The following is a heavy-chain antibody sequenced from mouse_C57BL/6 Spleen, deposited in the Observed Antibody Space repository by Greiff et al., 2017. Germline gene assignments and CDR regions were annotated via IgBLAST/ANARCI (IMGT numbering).Heavy chain of an antibody. D-gene: IGHD1-1*01. CDR3: ASWESITTVVEGYFDV. J-gene: IGHJ1*03. CDR2: IDPSDSYT. CDR1: GYTFTSYW. Sequence: QVQLQQSGAELVMPGASVKLSCKASGYTFTSYWMHWVKQRPGQGLEWIGEIDPSDSYTNYNQKFKGKSTLTVDKSSSTAYMQLSSLTSEDSAVYYCASWESITTVVEGYFDVWGTGTTVTVSS. V-gene: IGHV1-69*01.